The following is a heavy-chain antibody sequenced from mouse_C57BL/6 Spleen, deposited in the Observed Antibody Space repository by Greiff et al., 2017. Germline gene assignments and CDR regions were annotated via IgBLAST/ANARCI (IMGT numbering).Heavy chain of an antibody. Sequence: QVQLQQPGAELVKPGASVKLSCKASGYTFTSYWMHWVKQRPGQGLEWIGMIHPNSGSTNYNEKFKSKATLTVDKSSSTAYMQLSSLTSEDSAVYYCAREITAVVAKAMGCWGQGTSGTVSS. J-gene: IGHJ4*01. CDR3: AREITAVVAKAMGC. CDR2: IHPNSGST. V-gene: IGHV1-64*01. CDR1: GYTFTSYW. D-gene: IGHD1-1*01.